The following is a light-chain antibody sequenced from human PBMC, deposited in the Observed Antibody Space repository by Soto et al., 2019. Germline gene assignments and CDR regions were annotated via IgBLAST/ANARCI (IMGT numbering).Light chain of an antibody. Sequence: EIVLTQSPGILSLSPGERATLSCRASQSVSSSYLAWYQQKPGQAPRLLIYGASSRATGIPDRFSGSGSGTDFTLTISRLEPEDFALYYCQQYGDSPFTFGQGTKVDI. CDR2: GAS. J-gene: IGKJ1*01. CDR1: QSVSSSY. V-gene: IGKV3-20*01. CDR3: QQYGDSPFT.